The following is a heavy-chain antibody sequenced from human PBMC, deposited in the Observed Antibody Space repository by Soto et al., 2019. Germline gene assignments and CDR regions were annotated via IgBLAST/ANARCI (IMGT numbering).Heavy chain of an antibody. D-gene: IGHD6-13*01. CDR1: GYTFTSYD. J-gene: IGHJ6*02. V-gene: IGHV1-8*01. Sequence: QVQLVQSGAEVKKPGASVKVSCKASGYTFTSYDINWVRQATGQGLEWIGWMNPNSGNTGYAQKFQGRVTMTRNTSISTAYMELSSLRSEDTAVYYCARGFRAAAETYYYYGMDVWGQGTTVTVSS. CDR3: ARGFRAAAETYYYYGMDV. CDR2: MNPNSGNT.